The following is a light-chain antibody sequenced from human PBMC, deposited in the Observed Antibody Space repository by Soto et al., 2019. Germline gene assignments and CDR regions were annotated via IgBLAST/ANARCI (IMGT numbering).Light chain of an antibody. CDR2: KAS. CDR3: QQYNSYPLT. Sequence: DIQMTQSPSTLSASVGDRVTLTCRASQSISSWLAWYQQKPGQAPNLLIYKASSFESGIPSMFSGSGSGTEFSLTISSLQHDDVANYYCQQYNSYPLTFGGGTKVEIK. J-gene: IGKJ4*01. V-gene: IGKV1-5*03. CDR1: QSISSW.